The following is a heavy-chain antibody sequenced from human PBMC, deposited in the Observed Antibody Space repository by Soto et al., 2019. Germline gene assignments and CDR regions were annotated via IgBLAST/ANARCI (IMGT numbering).Heavy chain of an antibody. CDR1: GFTFSSYA. Sequence: GGSLRLSCAASGFTFSSYAMTWVRQAPGKGLEWVSSISGSGISTYYADSVKGRFTISRDNSKNTLYLQMNSLRAEDAAVYYCARDQSSSVEYWGQGTLVTVS. J-gene: IGHJ4*02. V-gene: IGHV3-23*01. CDR3: ARDQSSSVEY. D-gene: IGHD6-6*01. CDR2: ISGSGIST.